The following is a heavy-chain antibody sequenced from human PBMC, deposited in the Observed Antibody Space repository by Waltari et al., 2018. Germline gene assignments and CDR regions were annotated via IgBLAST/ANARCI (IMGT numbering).Heavy chain of an antibody. Sequence: QITLKESGPTLVKPTQTLTLTCTFSGFSLSTSGVGVGWIRQPPGKALEWLALIYWDDDQHYSPSLRSRLTITKDTSKNQVVLTVTNMDPVDTATYYGARRTGAGGTLDYWGQGALVTVSS. D-gene: IGHD3-16*01. CDR3: ARRTGAGGTLDY. V-gene: IGHV2-5*02. J-gene: IGHJ4*02. CDR1: GFSLSTSGVG. CDR2: IYWDDDQ.